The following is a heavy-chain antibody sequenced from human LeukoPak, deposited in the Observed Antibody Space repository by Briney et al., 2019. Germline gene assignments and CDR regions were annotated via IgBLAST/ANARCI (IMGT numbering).Heavy chain of an antibody. V-gene: IGHV4-61*02. CDR2: IYTSGST. D-gene: IGHD3-22*01. J-gene: IGHJ3*02. CDR3: ARDRTYYYDSSGYADAFDI. Sequence: SQTLSLTCTVPGGSISSGSYYWSWIRQPAGKGLEWIVRIYTSGSTNYNPSLKSRVTISVDTSKNQFSLKLSSVTAADTAVYYCARDRTYYYDSSGYADAFDIWGQGTMVTVSS. CDR1: GGSISSGSYY.